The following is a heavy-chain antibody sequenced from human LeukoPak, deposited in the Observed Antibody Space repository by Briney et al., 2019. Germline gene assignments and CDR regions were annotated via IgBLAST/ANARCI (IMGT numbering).Heavy chain of an antibody. CDR3: ARADRLHGGPYLIGP. CDR1: GYSFTDYY. J-gene: IGHJ5*02. D-gene: IGHD2-21*01. V-gene: IGHV1-2*02. Sequence: ASVKVSCKTSGYSFTDYYMHWVRQAPGQGLEWMVWINPNSGGTSSAQKFQGRVTMTRDTSITTVYMEVRWLTSDDTAIYYCARADRLHGGPYLIGPWGLGTLVTVSS. CDR2: INPNSGGT.